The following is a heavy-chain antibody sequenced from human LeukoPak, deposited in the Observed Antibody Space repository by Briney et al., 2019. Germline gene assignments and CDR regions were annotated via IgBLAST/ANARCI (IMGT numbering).Heavy chain of an antibody. CDR3: ARVRTAIPPIDTYYFDY. V-gene: IGHV4-39*07. CDR1: GGSISSSSYY. CDR2: IYYSGST. Sequence: SETLSLTCTVSGGSISSSSYYWGWIRQPPGKGLEWIGSIYYSGSTYYNPSLKSRVTISVDTSKNQFSLKLSSVTAADTAVYYCARVRTAIPPIDTYYFDYWGQGTLVTVSS. J-gene: IGHJ4*02. D-gene: IGHD5-18*01.